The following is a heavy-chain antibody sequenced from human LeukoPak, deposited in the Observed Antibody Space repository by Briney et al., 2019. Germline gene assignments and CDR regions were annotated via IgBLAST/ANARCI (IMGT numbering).Heavy chain of an antibody. Sequence: GESLKISCKGSGYSFTSYWIGWVRQMPGKGLEWVGIIYPGDSDTRYSPSFQGQVTISADKSISTAYLQWSSLKASDTAMYYCARQGPTYYYDSSGYYLPGYWGQGTLVTVSS. V-gene: IGHV5-51*01. J-gene: IGHJ4*02. CDR3: ARQGPTYYYDSSGYYLPGY. CDR2: IYPGDSDT. D-gene: IGHD3-22*01. CDR1: GYSFTSYW.